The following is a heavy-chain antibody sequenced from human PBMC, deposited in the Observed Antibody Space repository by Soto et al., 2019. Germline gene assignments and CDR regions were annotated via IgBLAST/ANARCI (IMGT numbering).Heavy chain of an antibody. CDR2: IIPIFGTA. CDR1: GGTFSSYA. CDR3: AGEGGTSCYEGDYYGMDV. Sequence: QVQLVQSGAEVKKPGSSVKVSCKASGGTFSSYAISWVRQAPGQGLEWMGGIIPIFGTANYAQKFQGRVTITADESTGTAYMELSSLRSEDTAVYYCAGEGGTSCYEGDYYGMDVWGQGTTVTVSS. D-gene: IGHD2-2*01. V-gene: IGHV1-69*12. J-gene: IGHJ6*02.